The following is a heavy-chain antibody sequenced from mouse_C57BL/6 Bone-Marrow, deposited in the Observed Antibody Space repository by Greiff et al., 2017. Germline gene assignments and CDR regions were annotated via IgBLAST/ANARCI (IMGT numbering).Heavy chain of an antibody. CDR2: ISLKSDNYAT. CDR3: AVGDY. Sequence: EVKVVESGGGLVQPGGSMKLSCVASGFTFSNYWMNWVRQSPEKGLEWVAQISLKSDNYATHYAEKWKGRFTISRDDSKSSVYLQVSSLRAEDTGMYYCAVGDYWGQGTTLTVSS. J-gene: IGHJ2*01. D-gene: IGHD4-1*01. V-gene: IGHV6-3*01. CDR1: GFTFSNYW.